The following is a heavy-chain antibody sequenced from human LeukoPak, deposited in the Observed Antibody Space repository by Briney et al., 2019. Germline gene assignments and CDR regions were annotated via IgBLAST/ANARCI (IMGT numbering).Heavy chain of an antibody. CDR1: GFTFSSYG. CDR3: AKVNSGWWRGEADAFDI. CDR2: ISYDGSNK. D-gene: IGHD6-19*01. Sequence: PGGSLRLSCAASGFTFSSYGMHWVRQAPGKGLEWVAVISYDGSNKYYADSVKGRFTISRDNSKNTLYLQMNSLRAEDTAVYYCAKVNSGWWRGEADAFDIWGQGTMVTVSS. J-gene: IGHJ3*02. V-gene: IGHV3-30*18.